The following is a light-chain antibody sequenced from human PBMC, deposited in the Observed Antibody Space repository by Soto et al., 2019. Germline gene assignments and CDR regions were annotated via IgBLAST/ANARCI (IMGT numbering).Light chain of an antibody. V-gene: IGKV3-20*01. CDR3: QQYGTSPPWT. CDR2: GAS. CDR1: QSISSSF. J-gene: IGKJ1*01. Sequence: EIVLTQSPGTLSLSPGERATLSCRASQSISSSFFAWYQQRPGQAPRLLIYGASSRATGIPDRFSGSGSGTDFTLTISRLEPEDFAVYYCQQYGTSPPWTFGQGTKVELK.